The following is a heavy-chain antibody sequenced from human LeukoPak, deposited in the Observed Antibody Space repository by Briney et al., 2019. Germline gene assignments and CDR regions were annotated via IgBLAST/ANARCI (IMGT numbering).Heavy chain of an antibody. J-gene: IGHJ6*02. Sequence: PGGSLRLSCAASGFTFSSYWMSWVRQAPGKGLEWVANIKEDGSEKYYVDSVKGRFSISRDNAKISLYLLMNSLRAEDTAVYYCARERPSQYYYYGMDVWGQGTTVTVSS. CDR3: ARERPSQYYYYGMDV. CDR1: GFTFSSYW. V-gene: IGHV3-7*01. CDR2: IKEDGSEK.